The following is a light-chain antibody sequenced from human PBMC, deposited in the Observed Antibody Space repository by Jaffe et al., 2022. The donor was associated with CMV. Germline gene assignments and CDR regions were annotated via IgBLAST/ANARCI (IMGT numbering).Light chain of an antibody. CDR3: NSRDSSGIHWV. V-gene: IGLV3-19*01. J-gene: IGLJ3*02. CDR1: SLRSYY. Sequence: SSELTQDPAVSVALGQTVRITCQGDSLRSYYASWYQQKPGQAPVLVIYGKNNRPSGIPDRFSGSSSGNTASLTITGAQAEDEADYYCNSRDSSGIHWVFGGGTKLTVL. CDR2: GKN.